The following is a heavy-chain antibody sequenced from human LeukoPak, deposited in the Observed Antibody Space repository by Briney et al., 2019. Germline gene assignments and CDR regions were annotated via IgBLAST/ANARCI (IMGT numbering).Heavy chain of an antibody. Sequence: SVKVSCKASGYIFTSYYMHWVRQAPGQGLEWMGGIIPIFGTANYAQKFQGRVTITADESTSTAYMELSSLRSEDTAVYYCARAPVAYYDSSGYYRRLDAFDIWGQGTMVTVSS. CDR2: IIPIFGTA. D-gene: IGHD3-22*01. CDR1: GYIFTSYY. J-gene: IGHJ3*02. CDR3: ARAPVAYYDSSGYYRRLDAFDI. V-gene: IGHV1-69*13.